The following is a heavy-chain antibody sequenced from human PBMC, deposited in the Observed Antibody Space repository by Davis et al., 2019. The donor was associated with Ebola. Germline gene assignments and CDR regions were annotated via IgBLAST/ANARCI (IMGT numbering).Heavy chain of an antibody. J-gene: IGHJ4*02. CDR1: GFTFSGSA. CDR3: TSSYYDFWSGYSRDY. Sequence: GGSLRLSCAASGFTFSGSAMHWVRQASGKGLEWVGRIRSKANSYATAYAASVKGRFTISRDDSKNTAYLQMNSLKTEDTAVYYCTSSYYDFWSGYSRDYWGQGTLVTVSS. D-gene: IGHD3-3*01. CDR2: IRSKANSYAT. V-gene: IGHV3-73*01.